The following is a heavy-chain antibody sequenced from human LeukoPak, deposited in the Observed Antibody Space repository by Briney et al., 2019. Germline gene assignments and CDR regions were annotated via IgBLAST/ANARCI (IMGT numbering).Heavy chain of an antibody. D-gene: IGHD6-19*01. J-gene: IGHJ4*02. CDR1: GFTFSSYS. CDR3: ARVPLGQWLGLEDY. V-gene: IGHV3-21*01. CDR2: ISSSSSYI. Sequence: GGSLRLSCAASGFTFSSYSMNWVRQAPGKGLEWVSSISSSSSYIYYADSVKGRFTISRDNAKNSLYLQMNSLRAEDTAVYYCARVPLGQWLGLEDYWGQGTLVTVSS.